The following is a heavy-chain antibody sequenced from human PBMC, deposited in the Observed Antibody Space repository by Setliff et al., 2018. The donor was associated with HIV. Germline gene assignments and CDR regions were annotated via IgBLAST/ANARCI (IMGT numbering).Heavy chain of an antibody. J-gene: IGHJ4*02. V-gene: IGHV3-74*01. CDR2: INSDGSST. Sequence: LRLSCAASGFTFSTYWIHWVRQAPGKGLVWVSRINSDGSSTSYADSVKGRFTISRDNAQKTLYLQMNSLRGEDTAVYYCAGVPTGTTSAFDYWGQGTLVTVSS. CDR3: AGVPTGTTSAFDY. D-gene: IGHD1-7*01. CDR1: GFTFSTYW.